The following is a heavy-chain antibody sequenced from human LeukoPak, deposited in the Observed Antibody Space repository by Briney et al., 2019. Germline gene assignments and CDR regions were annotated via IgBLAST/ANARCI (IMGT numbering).Heavy chain of an antibody. V-gene: IGHV3-21*04. CDR3: AKGELELRGALFDY. J-gene: IGHJ4*02. D-gene: IGHD1-7*01. Sequence: GGSLRLSCVASGFIFSGYGMNWVRQAPGKGLEWVASITAGTISISYADSVKGRFTISRDNAKNSLYLQMNSLRAEDMALYYCAKGELELRGALFDYWGQGTLVTVSS. CDR2: ITAGTISI. CDR1: GFIFSGYG.